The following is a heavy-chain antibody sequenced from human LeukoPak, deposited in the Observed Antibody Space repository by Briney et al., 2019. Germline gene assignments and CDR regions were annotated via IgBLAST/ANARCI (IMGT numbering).Heavy chain of an antibody. CDR3: ARDVEMGATFYFDY. D-gene: IGHD1-26*01. Sequence: GGSLRLSCAASGFTFSSYWMHWVRQAPGKGLEWVSYISSSSSTIYYADSVKGRFTISRDNAKNSLYLQMNSLRAEDTAVYYCARDVEMGATFYFDYWGQGTLVTVSS. V-gene: IGHV3-48*01. CDR1: GFTFSSYW. J-gene: IGHJ4*02. CDR2: ISSSSSTI.